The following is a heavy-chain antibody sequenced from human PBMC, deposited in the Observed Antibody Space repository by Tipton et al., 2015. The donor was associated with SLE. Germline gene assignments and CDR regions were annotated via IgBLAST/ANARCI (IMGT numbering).Heavy chain of an antibody. V-gene: IGHV4-59*01. CDR2: IYFDGNS. D-gene: IGHD6-19*01. Sequence: TLSLTCTVSVGSIGPFYWHWIRQSPGKALEWIGYIYFDGNSNGRGNYNPSLKSRVTMSVDPSKMQFSLNLNSVTAADTALYFCARGVAERLGLDFWGQGSLVTVSS. CDR3: ARGVAERLGLDF. CDR1: VGSIGPFY. J-gene: IGHJ4*02.